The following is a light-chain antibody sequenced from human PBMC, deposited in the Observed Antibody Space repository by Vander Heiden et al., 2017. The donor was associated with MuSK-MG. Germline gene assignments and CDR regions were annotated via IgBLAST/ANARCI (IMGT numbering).Light chain of an antibody. CDR1: QSVSSN. Sequence: EIVMTQSPATLSVSPGERATLSCRASQSVSSNLAWYQQKPGQAPRLLIYGASTRATGIPARFSASGSGTEFTLTISSLQSEDFAVYYCQQDNNWPGTFGQGTKVEIK. CDR3: QQDNNWPGT. CDR2: GAS. V-gene: IGKV3-15*01. J-gene: IGKJ1*01.